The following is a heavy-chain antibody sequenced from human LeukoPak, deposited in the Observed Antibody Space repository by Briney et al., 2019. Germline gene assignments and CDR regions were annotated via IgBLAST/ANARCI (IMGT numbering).Heavy chain of an antibody. J-gene: IGHJ4*02. CDR3: AKDRITMVRGVPGLDY. CDR2: ISWNSGSI. D-gene: IGHD3-10*01. CDR1: GFTFDDYA. V-gene: IGHV3-9*01. Sequence: QSGGSLRLSCAASGFTFDDYAMHWVRQAPGKGLEWVSGISWNSGSIGYADSVKGRFTISRDNAKNSLYLQMNSLRAEDTAVYYCAKDRITMVRGVPGLDYWGQGTLVTVSS.